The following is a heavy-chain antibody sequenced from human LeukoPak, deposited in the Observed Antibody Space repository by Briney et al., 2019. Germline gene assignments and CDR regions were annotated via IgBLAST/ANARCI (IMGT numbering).Heavy chain of an antibody. CDR1: GYIFTSHA. D-gene: IGHD3-10*02. J-gene: IGHJ4*02. Sequence: ASVKVSRKASGYIFTSHALHWVRQAPGQRLEWMGWINAGNGNTKYSQKFQGRVTITTDTSASTAYMQLSSLRSEDTAVYFCARCGVLGDFDYWGQGTLVAVSS. CDR2: INAGNGNT. CDR3: ARCGVLGDFDY. V-gene: IGHV1-3*01.